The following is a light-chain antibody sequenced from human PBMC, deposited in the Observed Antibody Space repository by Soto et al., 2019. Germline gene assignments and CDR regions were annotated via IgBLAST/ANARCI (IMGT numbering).Light chain of an antibody. V-gene: IGKV3-11*01. CDR3: QQRSNWPPLT. CDR2: DAS. CDR1: QNVSRF. Sequence: EIVSTQSPATLSLSPGERATLSCRASQNVSRFLAWYQRRPGQAPRLLIYDASKRASDIPARFSGSGSGTDFTLTISSLEPEDSAVYYCQQRSNWPPLTFGGGTKVDIK. J-gene: IGKJ4*01.